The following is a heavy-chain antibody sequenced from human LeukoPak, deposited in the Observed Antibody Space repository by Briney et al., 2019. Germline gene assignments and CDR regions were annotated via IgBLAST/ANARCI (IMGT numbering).Heavy chain of an antibody. J-gene: IGHJ3*02. CDR3: ARFLRGATNALEI. CDR1: GGPISSYY. Sequence: PSETLSLTCTVSGGPISSYYWSWIRQPPRKGLEWIGYIYYSGSTNYNPSLKSRVTMTLDTSRNQFSLKLISVTAADTAVYYCARFLRGATNALEIWGQGTMVTVSS. V-gene: IGHV4-59*01. CDR2: IYYSGST. D-gene: IGHD1-26*01.